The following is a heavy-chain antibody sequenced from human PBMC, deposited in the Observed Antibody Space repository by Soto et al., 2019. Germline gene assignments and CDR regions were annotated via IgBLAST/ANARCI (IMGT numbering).Heavy chain of an antibody. Sequence: QVQLVQSGAEVKKPGASVKVSCKASGYSFISYRISWVRQAPGQGLEWKGWISAYSGNTNYAQKLQGRVTMTTDTSTNTAYMELRSLKPDDTAVYYCARGSRDGTYIDYWGQGTLVTVSS. CDR1: GYSFISYR. CDR2: ISAYSGNT. V-gene: IGHV1-18*01. J-gene: IGHJ4*02. CDR3: ARGSRDGTYIDY.